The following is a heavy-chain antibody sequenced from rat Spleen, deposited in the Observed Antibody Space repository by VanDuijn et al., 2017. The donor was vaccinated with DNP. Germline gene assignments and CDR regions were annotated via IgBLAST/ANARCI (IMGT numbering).Heavy chain of an antibody. CDR2: INYSGAT. CDR1: GYSITSNY. D-gene: IGHD1-11*01. Sequence: EVQFQESGPGLVKSSQSLSLTCSVTGYSITSNYWAWIRKFPGKKMEWMGYINYSGATAYNPSLRSRISNTRDTSKNQFFLQLNSVTTEDTATYYCARGLNYGGYIYSWYFDFWGPGTMVTVSS. CDR3: ARGLNYGGYIYSWYFDF. J-gene: IGHJ1*01. V-gene: IGHV3-1*01.